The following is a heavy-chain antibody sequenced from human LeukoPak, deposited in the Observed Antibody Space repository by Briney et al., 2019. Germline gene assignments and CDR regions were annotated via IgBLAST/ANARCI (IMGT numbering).Heavy chain of an antibody. CDR2: IYSCGST. V-gene: IGHV3-66*01. Sequence: GGSLRLSCAASGFTVSSNYMSWVRQAPGKGLEWVSVIYSCGSTYYADSVKGRFTISRDNSKNTLYLQMNSLRAEDTAVYYCARDPGGWISFIHFDYWGQGTLVTVSS. J-gene: IGHJ4*02. D-gene: IGHD6-19*01. CDR1: GFTVSSNY. CDR3: ARDPGGWISFIHFDY.